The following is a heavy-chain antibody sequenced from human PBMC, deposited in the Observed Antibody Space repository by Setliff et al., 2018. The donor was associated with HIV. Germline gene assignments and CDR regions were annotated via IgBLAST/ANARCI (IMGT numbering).Heavy chain of an antibody. J-gene: IGHJ4*02. CDR2: IYASGST. Sequence: SETLSLTCTVSGGSISGGSYYWSWIRQPAGKGLEWIGHIYASGSTSYNSSLKSRVTISVDMSKNQFSLKLSSVTAADTAVYYCARAAANYYDSTGAFDSWGQGTLVTVSS. CDR1: GGSISGGSYY. CDR3: ARAAANYYDSTGAFDS. V-gene: IGHV4-61*09. D-gene: IGHD3-22*01.